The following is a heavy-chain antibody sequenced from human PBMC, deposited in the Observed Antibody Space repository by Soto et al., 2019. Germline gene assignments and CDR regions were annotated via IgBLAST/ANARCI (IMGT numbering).Heavy chain of an antibody. CDR3: AREAYYYDSSGARDAFDI. CDR1: GFTFSSYG. CDR2: IWYDGSNK. D-gene: IGHD3-22*01. V-gene: IGHV3-33*08. Sequence: GGSLRLSCAASGFTFSSYGMHWVRQAPGKXLEWVAVIWYDGSNKYYADSVKGRFTISRDNSKNTLYLQMNSLRAEDTAVYYCAREAYYYDSSGARDAFDIWGQGTMVTVSS. J-gene: IGHJ3*02.